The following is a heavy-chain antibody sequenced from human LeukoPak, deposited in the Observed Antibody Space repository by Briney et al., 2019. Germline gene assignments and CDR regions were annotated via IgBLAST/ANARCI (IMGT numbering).Heavy chain of an antibody. CDR3: ARDWAIDYYDSSGYANDY. D-gene: IGHD3-22*01. CDR1: GGTFSSYA. Sequence: SVKVSCKASGGTFSSYAISWVRQALGQGLEWMGRIIPILGIANYAQKFQGRVTITADKSTSTAYMELSSLRSEDTAVYYCARDWAIDYYDSSGYANDYWGQGTLVTVSS. CDR2: IIPILGIA. V-gene: IGHV1-69*04. J-gene: IGHJ4*02.